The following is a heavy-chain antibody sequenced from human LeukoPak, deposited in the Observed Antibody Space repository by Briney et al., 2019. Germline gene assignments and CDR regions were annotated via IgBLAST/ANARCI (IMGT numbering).Heavy chain of an antibody. CDR2: IYYSGST. V-gene: IGHV4-30-4*08. D-gene: IGHD6-6*01. CDR1: GGSISSGDYY. J-gene: IGHJ4*02. CDR3: ARGGVAARQGLSY. Sequence: SETLSLTCTVSGGSISSGDYYWSWIRQPPGKGLEWIGYIYYSGSTYYNPSLKSRVTISVDTSKNQFSLKLSSVTAADTAVYYCARGGVAARQGLSYWGQGTLVTVSS.